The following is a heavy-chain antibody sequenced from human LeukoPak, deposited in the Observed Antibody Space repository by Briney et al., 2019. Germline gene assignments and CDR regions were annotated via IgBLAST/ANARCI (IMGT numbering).Heavy chain of an antibody. CDR3: ATPREYDFWSGYPLPDPFDY. V-gene: IGHV3-33*08. CDR2: IWYGGSNK. CDR1: GFTFSSYG. D-gene: IGHD3-3*01. Sequence: PGRSLRLSCAASGFTFSSYGMHWVRQAPGKGLEWVAVIWYGGSNKYYADSVKGRFTISRDNSKNTLYLQMNSLRAEDTAVYYCATPREYDFWSGYPLPDPFDYWGQGTLVTVSS. J-gene: IGHJ4*02.